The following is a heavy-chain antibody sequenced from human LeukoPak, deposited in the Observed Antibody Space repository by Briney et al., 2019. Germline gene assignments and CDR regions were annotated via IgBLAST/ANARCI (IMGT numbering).Heavy chain of an antibody. Sequence: GESLQISCQGAGYSFASQWIGWVRQMPGKGLEWMGIIYPGDSDTRHNPSFQGQVTISADKSIGTAYLQWSSLKASDTAMYYCARLVYDKSRRFDPWGQGTLVTVSS. CDR2: IYPGDSDT. J-gene: IGHJ5*02. V-gene: IGHV5-51*01. CDR1: GYSFASQW. D-gene: IGHD3-22*01. CDR3: ARLVYDKSRRFDP.